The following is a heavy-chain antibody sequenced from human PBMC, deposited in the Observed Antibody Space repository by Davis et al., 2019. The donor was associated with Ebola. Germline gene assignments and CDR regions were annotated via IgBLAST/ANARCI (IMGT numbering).Heavy chain of an antibody. Sequence: GSLRLSCAASGFTFSSYSMNWVRQPPGKGLEWIGYIYYSGSTYYNPPLKSRVTISVDTSKNQFSLKLSSVTAADTAVYYCARDTKYGYGYYYYYYGMDVWGQGTTVTVSS. V-gene: IGHV4-59*12. CDR1: GFTFSSYS. CDR2: IYYSGST. J-gene: IGHJ6*02. CDR3: ARDTKYGYGYYYYYYGMDV. D-gene: IGHD4-17*01.